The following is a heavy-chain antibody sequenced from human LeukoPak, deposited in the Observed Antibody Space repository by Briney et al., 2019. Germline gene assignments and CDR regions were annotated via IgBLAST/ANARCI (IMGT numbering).Heavy chain of an antibody. CDR3: ARGRQQLVRGQAFDY. V-gene: IGHV4-38-2*01. CDR2: IYHSGST. Sequence: PSETLSLTCAVSGYSISSGYYWGWIRQPPGKVLEWIGSIYHSGSTNYNPSLKSRVTISVDTSKNQFSLKLSSVTAAHTAVYYCARGRQQLVRGQAFDYWGQGTLLTVSS. D-gene: IGHD6-13*01. CDR1: GYSISSGYY. J-gene: IGHJ4*02.